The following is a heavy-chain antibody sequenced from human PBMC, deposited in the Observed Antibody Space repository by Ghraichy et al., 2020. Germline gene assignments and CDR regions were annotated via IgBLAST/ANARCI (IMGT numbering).Heavy chain of an antibody. D-gene: IGHD4-11*01. J-gene: IGHJ3*02. CDR2: IISKTDGGTA. Sequence: GGSLRLSCAASGFTFSKAWMNWVRQAPGKGLDWVGRIISKTDGGTADYAAPVKGRFTISRDDSRNTLYLQMNTVKTEDTAVYYCTTGNPSVTNDAFDIWGQGTVVTVSS. CDR1: GFTFSKAW. CDR3: TTGNPSVTNDAFDI. V-gene: IGHV3-15*07.